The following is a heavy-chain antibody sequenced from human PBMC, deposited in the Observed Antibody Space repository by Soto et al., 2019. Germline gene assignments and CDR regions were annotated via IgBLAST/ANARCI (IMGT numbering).Heavy chain of an antibody. D-gene: IGHD3-10*01. Sequence: GGSLRLSCAASGFTFSSYSMNWVRQAPGKGLEWVSSISSSSSYIYYADSVKGRFTISRDNAKNSLYLQMNSLRAEDTAVYYCARVVPGEFTNWFDPWGQGTLVTVSS. J-gene: IGHJ5*02. CDR1: GFTFSSYS. CDR3: ARVVPGEFTNWFDP. CDR2: ISSSSSYI. V-gene: IGHV3-21*01.